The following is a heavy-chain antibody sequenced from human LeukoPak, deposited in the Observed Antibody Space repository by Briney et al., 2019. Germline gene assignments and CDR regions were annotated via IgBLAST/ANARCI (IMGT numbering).Heavy chain of an antibody. CDR3: ATDPQQLASREYFQH. CDR2: VSGSGGST. J-gene: IGHJ1*01. D-gene: IGHD6-13*01. Sequence: GGSLRLSCAASGFAFSAYAMTWVRQAPGKGLEWVSIVSGSGGSTYYADSVKGRFTISRDNSKNTLYLRMNSLRAEDTAAYYCATDPQQLASREYFQHWGQGTLVTVSS. CDR1: GFAFSAYA. V-gene: IGHV3-23*01.